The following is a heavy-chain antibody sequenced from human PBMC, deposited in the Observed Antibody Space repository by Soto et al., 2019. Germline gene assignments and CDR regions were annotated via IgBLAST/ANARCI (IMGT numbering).Heavy chain of an antibody. CDR2: IITIFATP. CDR3: ARDLSAVYCLEAFKYYRMDA. J-gene: IGHJ6*02. Sequence: QVQLMQSGAEVRKPGSSVPVSCKASGGTFSSNPISWVRQAPGQGLEWMGGIITIFATPHYSLRFVDRLTLPADRSTHTAFMELTRLTSADKASYDCARDLSAVYCLEAFKYYRMDAWGQWTKVTV. V-gene: IGHV1-69*06. D-gene: IGHD2-8*02. CDR1: GGTFSSNP.